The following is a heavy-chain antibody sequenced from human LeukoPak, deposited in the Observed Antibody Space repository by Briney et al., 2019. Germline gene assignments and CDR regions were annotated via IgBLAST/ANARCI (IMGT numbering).Heavy chain of an antibody. CDR3: GRGGGEAYLFDY. CDR2: ISHSGTT. D-gene: IGHD3-16*01. V-gene: IGHV4-59*08. CDR1: GGSISTYY. Sequence: PSETLSLTCTVSGGSISTYYWSWIRQPPGKGLEWIGTISHSGTTYYNPSLKSRVTISVDTSKNQFSLRLNSVTAADTAVYYCGRGGGEAYLFDYWGQGTLVTVSS. J-gene: IGHJ4*02.